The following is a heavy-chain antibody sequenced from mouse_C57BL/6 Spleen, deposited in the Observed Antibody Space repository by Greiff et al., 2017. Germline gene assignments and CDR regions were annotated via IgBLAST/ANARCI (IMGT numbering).Heavy chain of an antibody. V-gene: IGHV1-15*01. Sequence: QVQLQQSGAELVRPGASVTLSCKASGYTFTDYEMHWVKQTPVHGLEWIGAIDPETGGTAYNQKFKGKAILTADKSSSTACMELRSLTSEDSAVYYCTRIITTVVAPYYFDYWGQGTTLTVSS. CDR1: GYTFTDYE. CDR2: IDPETGGT. D-gene: IGHD1-1*01. J-gene: IGHJ2*01. CDR3: TRIITTVVAPYYFDY.